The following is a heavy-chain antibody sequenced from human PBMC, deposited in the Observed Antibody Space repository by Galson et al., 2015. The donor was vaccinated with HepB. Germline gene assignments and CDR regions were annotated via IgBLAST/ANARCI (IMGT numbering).Heavy chain of an antibody. J-gene: IGHJ4*02. CDR1: GFTFTDYY. CDR3: AREIVAGTFDN. V-gene: IGHV3-11*05. CDR2: ISSGSIYT. D-gene: IGHD6-19*01. Sequence: LRLSCAASGFTFTDYYMSWIRQAPGTGLEWVSDISSGSIYTNYADSVQGRFTISRDNAKKSLYMEMNGLRAEDTAVYYCAREIVAGTFDNGGQGILVTGSS.